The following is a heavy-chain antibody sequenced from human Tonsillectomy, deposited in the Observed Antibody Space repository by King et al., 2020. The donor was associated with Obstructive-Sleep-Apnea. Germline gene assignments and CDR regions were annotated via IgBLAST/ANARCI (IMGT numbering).Heavy chain of an antibody. CDR1: GGSFSSYA. CDR3: AKGDGTYSWFDP. V-gene: IGHV1-69*04. CDR2: IIPILGIA. Sequence: LVQSGTEVKKPGSSVKVSCKASGGSFSSYAFSWVRQAPGQGLEWMGGIIPILGIADYAQNFQGRVTITEDKSTSTAYIELSSLRSEDTAVYYCAKGDGTYSWFDPWGQGTLVSVSS. J-gene: IGHJ5*02.